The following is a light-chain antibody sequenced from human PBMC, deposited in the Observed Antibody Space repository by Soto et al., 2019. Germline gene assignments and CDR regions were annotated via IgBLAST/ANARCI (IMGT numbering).Light chain of an antibody. CDR3: SSYTSSSTLYV. CDR2: DVS. CDR1: SSDVGVYNY. Sequence: QSVLTHPASVSGSPGQSITISCTGTSSDVGVYNYVSWYQQHPGKAPKLMIYDVSNRPSGVSNRFSGSKSGNTASLTISGLQAEDEADYYCSSYTSSSTLYVFGTGTKLTVL. J-gene: IGLJ1*01. V-gene: IGLV2-14*01.